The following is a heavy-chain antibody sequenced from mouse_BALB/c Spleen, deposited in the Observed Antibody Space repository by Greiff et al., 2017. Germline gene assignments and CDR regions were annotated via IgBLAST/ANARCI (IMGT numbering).Heavy chain of an antibody. Sequence: EVKLQESGPSLVKPSQTLSLTCSVTGDSITSGYWNWIRKFPGNKLEYMGYISYSGSTYYNPSLKSRISITRDTSKNQYYLQLNSVRTEDTATYYCARFSYDYVEAWFAYWGQGTLVTVSA. CDR3: ARFSYDYVEAWFAY. CDR1: GDSITSGY. V-gene: IGHV3-8*02. J-gene: IGHJ3*01. D-gene: IGHD2-4*01. CDR2: ISYSGST.